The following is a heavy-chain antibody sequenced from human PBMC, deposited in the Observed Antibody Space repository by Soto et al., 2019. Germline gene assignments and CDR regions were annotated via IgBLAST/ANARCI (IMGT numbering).Heavy chain of an antibody. Sequence: QVQLVESGGGVVQPGRSLRLSCAASGFTFSSYGMHWVRQAPGKGLEWVAVIWYDGSNKYYADSVKGRFTISRDNSKNTLYLQMNNLRAEDTAVYYCARDSRLNYDFWSGYFDYWGQGTLVTVSS. D-gene: IGHD3-3*01. CDR2: IWYDGSNK. CDR1: GFTFSSYG. CDR3: ARDSRLNYDFWSGYFDY. V-gene: IGHV3-33*01. J-gene: IGHJ4*02.